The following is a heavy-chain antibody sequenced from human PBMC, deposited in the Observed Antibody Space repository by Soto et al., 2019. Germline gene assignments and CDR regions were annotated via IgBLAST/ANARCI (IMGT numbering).Heavy chain of an antibody. Sequence: QVQLVESGGGEVQPGTSLRLSCAASGFTFSRSPMHWVRQAPGKGLDWVGLISADGSSQHYADSVRGRFIISRDTFRSTVSLQMDRLRAEDTAVYYCARTVVAGTPDYWGQGTLVSVSS. CDR1: GFTFSRSP. J-gene: IGHJ4*02. D-gene: IGHD2-15*01. CDR2: ISADGSSQ. V-gene: IGHV3-30-3*01. CDR3: ARTVVAGTPDY.